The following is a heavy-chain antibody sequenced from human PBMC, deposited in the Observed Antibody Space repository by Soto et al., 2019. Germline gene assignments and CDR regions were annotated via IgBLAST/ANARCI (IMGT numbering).Heavy chain of an antibody. CDR1: GYTFTNFV. CDR2: ISAYNANT. J-gene: IGHJ4*02. CDR3: GRGGTPIDS. V-gene: IGHV1-18*01. Sequence: QVQLVQSGAEVKKPGASVKVSCKASGYTFTNFVITWVRQAPVQGLEWMGWISAYNANTNYAQNFQGRVTGTTDTSTGTADMELRSLRSDDTAVYYCGRGGTPIDSWGQGTLVSVSS. D-gene: IGHD3-16*01.